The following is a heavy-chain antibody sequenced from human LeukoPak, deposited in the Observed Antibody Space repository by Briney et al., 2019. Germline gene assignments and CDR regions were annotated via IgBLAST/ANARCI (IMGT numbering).Heavy chain of an antibody. CDR2: ISSNGGST. V-gene: IGHV3-64D*06. J-gene: IGHJ4*02. CDR1: GFTFSSYA. D-gene: IGHD2-21*02. CDR3: VKGIVVVTARAFDY. Sequence: GRPLRLSCAASGFTFSSYAMHWVRQAPGKGLEYVSAISSNGGSTYYADSVKGRFTISRDNSKNTLYLQMSSLRPEDTAVYYCVKGIVVVTARAFDYWGQGTLVTVSS.